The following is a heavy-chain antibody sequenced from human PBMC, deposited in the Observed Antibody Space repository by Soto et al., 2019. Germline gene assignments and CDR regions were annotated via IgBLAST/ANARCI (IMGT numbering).Heavy chain of an antibody. D-gene: IGHD2-15*01. CDR1: SGTISSSNW. Sequence: QVQLQESGPGLVKPSGTLSLTCAVSSGTISSSNWWTWVRQPPGKGLEWIGEINQSGSPNYNPSLRSRVAIPVDKSKSQFLLKLSSVTAADTAIYYCAGLGMVAAHREFDPWGQGTLVTVSS. CDR3: AGLGMVAAHREFDP. J-gene: IGHJ5*02. CDR2: INQSGSP. V-gene: IGHV4-4*02.